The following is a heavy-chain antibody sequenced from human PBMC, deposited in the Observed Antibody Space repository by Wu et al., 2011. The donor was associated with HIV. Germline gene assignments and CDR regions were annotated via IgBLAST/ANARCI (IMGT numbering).Heavy chain of an antibody. J-gene: IGHJ6*02. CDR2: IIPLYGTV. CDR3: ARDPDGAGMDV. CDR1: GATFTNYA. D-gene: IGHD1-14*01. Sequence: QVQLVQSGAEVKKPGSSVKVSCKASGATFTNYAISWVRQAPGQGLEWMGRIIPLYGTVNNAQKFQGRVTITADKSTSTAYMELSSLRSEDTAVYYCARDPDGAGMDVWGQGTTVTVSS. V-gene: IGHV1-69*14.